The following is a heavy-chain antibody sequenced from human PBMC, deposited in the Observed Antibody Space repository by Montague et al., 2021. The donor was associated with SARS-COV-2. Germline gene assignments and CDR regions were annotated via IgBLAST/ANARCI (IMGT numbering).Heavy chain of an antibody. CDR2: INHSGST. D-gene: IGHD3-3*01. V-gene: IGHV4-34*01. CDR3: ARGADYDFWSGFLRYKWFDP. CDR1: GGSLSGYY. J-gene: IGHJ5*02. Sequence: SETLSLTCAVYGGSLSGYYWAWIRQTPVKGLEWIGEINHSGSTNYNPSLKSRLTISVDTSKKQFSLKLNSMTAADTAVYYCARGADYDFWSGFLRYKWFDPWGLGTPVTVSS.